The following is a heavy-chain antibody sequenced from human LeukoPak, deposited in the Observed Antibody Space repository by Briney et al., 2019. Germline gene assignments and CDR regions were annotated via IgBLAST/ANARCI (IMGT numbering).Heavy chain of an antibody. D-gene: IGHD3-10*01. CDR1: GYTFTSYA. CDR3: ARALYTYYYGSGTETFDY. CDR2: INAGNGNT. J-gene: IGHJ4*02. Sequence: ASVKVSCKASGYTFTSYAMHWVRQAPGQRLEWMGWINAGNGNTKYSQKFQGRVTITRDTSASTAYMELSSLRSEDTAVYYCARALYTYYYGSGTETFDYWGQGTLVTVSS. V-gene: IGHV1-3*01.